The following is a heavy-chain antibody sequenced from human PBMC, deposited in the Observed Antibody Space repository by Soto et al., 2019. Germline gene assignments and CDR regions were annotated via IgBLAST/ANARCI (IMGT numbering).Heavy chain of an antibody. CDR1: GFTFSSYS. CDR3: AKFGGPNARGVTWFDP. D-gene: IGHD3-3*01. V-gene: IGHV3-21*05. J-gene: IGHJ5*02. Sequence: GGSLRLSCAASGFTFSSYSMNWVRQAPGKGLEWVSYISSSSSYIYYADSVKGRFTISRDNAKNSLYLQMNSLRAEDTAVYYCAKFGGPNARGVTWFDPWGQGTLVTVSS. CDR2: ISSSSSYI.